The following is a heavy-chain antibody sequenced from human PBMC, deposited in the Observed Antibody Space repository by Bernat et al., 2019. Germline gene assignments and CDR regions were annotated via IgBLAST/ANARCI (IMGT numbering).Heavy chain of an antibody. J-gene: IGHJ3*02. Sequence: EVQLVVSGGGLVQPGGSLRLSCAASGFTVISNYMTWVRQAPGKGLEWVSVIYSDGATFYADSVKGRFTISRDNAKNSLYLQMNSLRAEDTAVYYCARALSGYDPPSDAFDIWGQGTMVTVSS. CDR1: GFTVISNY. CDR3: ARALSGYDPPSDAFDI. CDR2: IYSDGAT. V-gene: IGHV3-66*01. D-gene: IGHD5-12*01.